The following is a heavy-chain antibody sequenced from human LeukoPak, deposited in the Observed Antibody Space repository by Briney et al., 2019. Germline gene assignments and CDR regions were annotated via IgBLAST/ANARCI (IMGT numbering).Heavy chain of an antibody. CDR1: GFTFSNAW. CDR2: IKSKTDGGTT. CDR3: TTSRHCSSTSCHRDY. D-gene: IGHD2-2*02. V-gene: IGHV3-15*01. J-gene: IGHJ4*02. Sequence: GGSIRLSCAASGFTFSNAWMSWVRQAPGKGLEWVGRIKSKTDGGTTDYAAPVKGRFTISRDDSKNTLYLQMNSLKTEDTAVYYCTTSRHCSSTSCHRDYWGQGTLVTVSS.